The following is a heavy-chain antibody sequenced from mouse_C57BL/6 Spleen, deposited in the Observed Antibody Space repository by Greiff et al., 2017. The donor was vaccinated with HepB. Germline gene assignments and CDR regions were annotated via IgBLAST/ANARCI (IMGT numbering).Heavy chain of an antibody. D-gene: IGHD4-1*01. V-gene: IGHV5-4*01. CDR3: ARNWDDAMDY. J-gene: IGHJ4*01. Sequence: EVHLVESGGGLVKPGGSLKLSCAASGFTFSSYAMSWVRQTPEKRLEWVATISDGGSYTYYPDNVKGRFTISRDNAKNNLYLQMSHLKSEDTAMYYCARNWDDAMDYWGQGTSVTVSS. CDR1: GFTFSSYA. CDR2: ISDGGSYT.